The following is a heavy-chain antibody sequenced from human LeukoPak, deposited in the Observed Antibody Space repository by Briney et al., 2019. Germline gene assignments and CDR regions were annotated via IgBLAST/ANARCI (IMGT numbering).Heavy chain of an antibody. V-gene: IGHV4-4*07. J-gene: IGHJ6*03. CDR3: ARLPFTAVAGYYYYYMDV. CDR1: GGSISSYY. CDR2: IYTSGST. D-gene: IGHD6-19*01. Sequence: PSETLSLTCTVSGGSISSYYWSWIRQPAGKGLEWIGRIYTSGSTNYNPSLKSRVTMSVDTSKNQFSLKLSSVTAADTAVYYCARLPFTAVAGYYYYYMDVWGKGTTVTVSS.